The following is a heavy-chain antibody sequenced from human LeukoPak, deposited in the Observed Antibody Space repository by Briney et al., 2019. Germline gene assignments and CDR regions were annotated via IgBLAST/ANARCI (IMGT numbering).Heavy chain of an antibody. J-gene: IGHJ6*03. CDR1: GFTVSSNY. V-gene: IGHV3-66*01. CDR2: IYSGGSP. CDR3: VRGSLASGVVVYYYYYLDV. D-gene: IGHD3-3*01. Sequence: GGSLRLSCAASGFTVSSNYMSWVRQAPGKGLEWVSVIYSGGSPYYADSVKGRYTISRDNSKNTLYLQMNSLRAEDTAVYYCVRGSLASGVVVYYYYYLDVWGKGTTVTVSS.